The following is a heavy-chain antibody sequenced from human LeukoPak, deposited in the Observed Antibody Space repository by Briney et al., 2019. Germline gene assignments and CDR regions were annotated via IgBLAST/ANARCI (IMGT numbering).Heavy chain of an antibody. CDR2: INPNSGGT. D-gene: IGHD3-10*01. CDR3: ARVRSNSRGVIIEPLFDY. Sequence: ASVKVSCKASGYTFTGYYIHWVRQAPGQGLEWMGWINPNSGGTKYAQKFQGRVTMTRDTSISTAYMELSRLSSDDTAVYYCARVRSNSRGVIIEPLFDYWGQGTLVTVSS. CDR1: GYTFTGYY. J-gene: IGHJ4*02. V-gene: IGHV1-2*02.